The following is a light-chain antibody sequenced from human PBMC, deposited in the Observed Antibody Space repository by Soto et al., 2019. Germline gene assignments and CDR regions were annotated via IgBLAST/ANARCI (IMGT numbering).Light chain of an antibody. Sequence: APRLLIYGASNRATGIPDRFSGSGSGTDFTLTITRLEPEDFAMYYCQRYDSLRTFGQGTKVDIK. CDR3: QRYDSLRT. CDR2: GAS. J-gene: IGKJ1*01. V-gene: IGKV3-20*01.